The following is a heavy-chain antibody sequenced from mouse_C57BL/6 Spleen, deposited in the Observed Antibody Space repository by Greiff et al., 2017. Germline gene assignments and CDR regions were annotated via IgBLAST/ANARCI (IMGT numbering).Heavy chain of an antibody. J-gene: IGHJ4*01. CDR2: IDPSDSYT. D-gene: IGHD1-1*01. CDR1: GYTFTSYW. CDR3: ARSDTTVVATDAMDY. Sequence: VQLQQPGAELVMPGASVKLSCKASGYTFTSYWMHWVKQRPGQGLEWIGEIDPSDSYTNYNQKFKGKSTLTVDKSSSTAYMQLSSLTSEDSAVYYCARSDTTVVATDAMDYWGQGTSVTVSS. V-gene: IGHV1-69*01.